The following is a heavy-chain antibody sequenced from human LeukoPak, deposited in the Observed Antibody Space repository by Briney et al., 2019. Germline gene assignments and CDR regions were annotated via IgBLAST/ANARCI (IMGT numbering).Heavy chain of an antibody. CDR1: GGSISSSSYY. CDR2: IYYSGST. D-gene: IGHD2-2*01. J-gene: IGHJ5*02. Sequence: KPSETLSLTCTVSGGSISSSSYYWGWIRQPPGKGLEWIGRIYYSGSTYYNPSLKSRVTISVDTSKNQFSLKLSSVTAADTAVYYCARHLLPYCSSTSCPEFDPWGQGTLVTVSS. V-gene: IGHV4-39*01. CDR3: ARHLLPYCSSTSCPEFDP.